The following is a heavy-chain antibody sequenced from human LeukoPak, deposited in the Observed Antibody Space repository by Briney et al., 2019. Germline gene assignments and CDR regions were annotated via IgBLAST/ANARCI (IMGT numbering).Heavy chain of an antibody. Sequence: GGSLRLSCAASGFTFSRYSMNWVRQAPGKGLEWVSSISISSNYIYYADSVKGRFTISRDNAKNSLYLQMNSLRAEDTAVYYCARGPTMIVVVPRSPFDYWGQGTLVTVSS. CDR3: ARGPTMIVVVPRSPFDY. J-gene: IGHJ4*02. D-gene: IGHD3-22*01. CDR2: ISISSNYI. CDR1: GFTFSRYS. V-gene: IGHV3-21*01.